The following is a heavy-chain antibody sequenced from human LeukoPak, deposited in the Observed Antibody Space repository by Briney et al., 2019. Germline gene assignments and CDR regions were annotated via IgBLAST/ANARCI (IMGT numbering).Heavy chain of an antibody. J-gene: IGHJ4*02. V-gene: IGHV4-39*01. CDR3: SRLGAGPTYYDFWSGYSSFYFDY. CDR1: GGSTSSSNYY. CDR2: IHYSGNT. Sequence: SETLSLTCTVSGGSTSSSNYYWGWIRQPPGKGLEWIGGIHYSGNTYYNPSLKSRVTISIDTSKKQFYLKLSSVTAAATAFYYCSRLGAGPTYYDFWSGYSSFYFDYWGQGTLVTVSS. D-gene: IGHD3-3*01.